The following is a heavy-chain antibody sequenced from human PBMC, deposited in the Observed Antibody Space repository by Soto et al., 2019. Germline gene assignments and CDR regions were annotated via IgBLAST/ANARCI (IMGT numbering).Heavy chain of an antibody. D-gene: IGHD2-15*01. J-gene: IGHJ6*02. CDR2: IIPIFGTA. V-gene: IGHV1-69*13. Sequence: SVKVSCKASGGTFSSYAISWVRQAPGQGLEWMGGIIPIFGTANYAQKFQGRVTITADESTSTAYMELSSLRSEDTAVYYCARALIVVVVAATSPHYYGMDVWGQGTTVTVSS. CDR3: ARALIVVVVAATSPHYYGMDV. CDR1: GGTFSSYA.